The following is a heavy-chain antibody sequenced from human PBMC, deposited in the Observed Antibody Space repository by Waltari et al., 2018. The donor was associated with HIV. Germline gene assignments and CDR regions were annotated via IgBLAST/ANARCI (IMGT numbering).Heavy chain of an antibody. CDR3: AKDPMDIVATINYYGMDV. D-gene: IGHD5-12*01. CDR2: IRGRGGST. Sequence: EVQLLESGGGLVQPGGSLRLSCAASGFTFSSYAMSWVRQAPGKGREGVSAIRGRGGSTYYADSVKGRFTISRDNSKNTLYLQMNSLRAEDTAVYYCAKDPMDIVATINYYGMDVWGQGTTVTVSS. V-gene: IGHV3-23*01. CDR1: GFTFSSYA. J-gene: IGHJ6*02.